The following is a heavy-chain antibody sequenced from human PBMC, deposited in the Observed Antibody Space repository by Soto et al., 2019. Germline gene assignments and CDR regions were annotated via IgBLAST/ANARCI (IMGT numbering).Heavy chain of an antibody. CDR3: ARAYSSSWFGLFDY. CDR2: ISSSSSYI. D-gene: IGHD6-13*01. J-gene: IGHJ4*02. Sequence: EVQLVESGGGLVKPGGSLRLSCAASGFTFSSYSMNWVRQAPGKGLEWVSSISSSSSYIYYADSVKGRFTISRDNAKNSLYLQMNSLRAEDTAVYYCARAYSSSWFGLFDYWGQTTLVTVSS. V-gene: IGHV3-21*01. CDR1: GFTFSSYS.